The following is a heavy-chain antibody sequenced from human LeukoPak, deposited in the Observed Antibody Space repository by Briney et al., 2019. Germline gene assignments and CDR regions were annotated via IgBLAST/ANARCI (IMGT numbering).Heavy chain of an antibody. CDR1: GFTFSSYE. J-gene: IGHJ6*03. V-gene: IGHV3-48*03. D-gene: IGHD3-22*01. Sequence: GGSLRLSCAASGFTFSSYEMNWVRQAPGKGLEWVSYISSSGSTIYYADSVKGRFTISRDNAKNSLYLQMNSLRAEDTAVYYCARGDYDVTYYYYMDVWGKGTTVTISS. CDR2: ISSSGSTI. CDR3: ARGDYDVTYYYYMDV.